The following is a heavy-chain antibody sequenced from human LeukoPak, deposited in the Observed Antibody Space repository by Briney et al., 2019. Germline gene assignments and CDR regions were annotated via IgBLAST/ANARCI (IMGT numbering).Heavy chain of an antibody. Sequence: GGSLRLSCAASGFTFSSYSMNCVRQAPGKGVEWVSSISSSSSYIYYADSVKGRFTISRDNAKNSLYLQMNSLRAEDTAVYYCARGRSPYGSGSYSYWGQGTLVTVSS. V-gene: IGHV3-21*01. CDR2: ISSSSSYI. CDR1: GFTFSSYS. CDR3: ARGRSPYGSGSYSY. J-gene: IGHJ4*02. D-gene: IGHD3-10*01.